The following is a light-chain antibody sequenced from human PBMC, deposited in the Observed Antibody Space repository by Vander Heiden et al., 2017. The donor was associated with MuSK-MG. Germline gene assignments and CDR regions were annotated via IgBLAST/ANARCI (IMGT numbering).Light chain of an antibody. CDR2: RNN. V-gene: IGLV1-47*01. CDR3: AAWNDSLSGPLV. CDR1: SSNVGATY. J-gene: IGLJ2*01. Sequence: QSVLTQPPSASGTPGQRVTISCSGSSSNVGATYVYWYRQLPGTAPQLLIYRNNQRPSGVPDRFSGSKSGTSASLAISGLRSEDEAHYYCAAWNDSLSGPLVFGGGTKLTVL.